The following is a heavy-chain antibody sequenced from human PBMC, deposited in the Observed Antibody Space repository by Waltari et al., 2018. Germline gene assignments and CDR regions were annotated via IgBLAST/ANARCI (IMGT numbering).Heavy chain of an antibody. CDR3: AKDRPYYYDSSGWTYGMDV. J-gene: IGHJ6*02. Sequence: QVQLVESGGGVVQPGGSLRLSCAASGFTFSSYGMHWVRQAPGKGREWVAFIRYDGSNKYYADSVKGRFTISRDNSKNTLYLQMNSLRAEDTAVYYCAKDRPYYYDSSGWTYGMDVWGQGTTVTVSS. D-gene: IGHD3-22*01. V-gene: IGHV3-30*02. CDR1: GFTFSSYG. CDR2: IRYDGSNK.